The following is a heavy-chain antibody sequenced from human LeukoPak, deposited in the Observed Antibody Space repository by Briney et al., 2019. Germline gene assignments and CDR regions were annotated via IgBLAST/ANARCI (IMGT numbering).Heavy chain of an antibody. CDR2: ISGSGGST. CDR3: AKALTTVTTFAHWFDP. CDR1: GFTFSNYA. J-gene: IGHJ5*02. D-gene: IGHD4-17*01. V-gene: IGHV3-23*01. Sequence: GGSLRLSCAASGFTFSNYAMSWVRQAPGKGLEWVSAISGSGGSTYYTDSVKGRFTISRDNSKNTLYLQMISLRAEDTAVYYCAKALTTVTTFAHWFDPWGQGTLVTVSS.